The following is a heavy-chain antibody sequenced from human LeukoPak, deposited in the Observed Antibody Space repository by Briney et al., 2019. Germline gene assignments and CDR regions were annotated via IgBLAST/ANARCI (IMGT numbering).Heavy chain of an antibody. J-gene: IGHJ4*02. CDR3: ARVIVAGALM. CDR2: ISAYSGNT. V-gene: IGHV1-18*04. D-gene: IGHD1-26*01. CDR1: GYTFSNFG. Sequence: ASVKVSCKASGYTFSNFGITWVRQAPGHGLEWMGWISAYSGNTNYAQKLHGRVTMTTDTSTSTAYMELRSLRSDDTAVYYCARVIVAGALMWGQGTLVTVSS.